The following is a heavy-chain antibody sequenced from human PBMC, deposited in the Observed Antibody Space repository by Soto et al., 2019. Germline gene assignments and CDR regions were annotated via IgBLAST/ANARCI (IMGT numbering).Heavy chain of an antibody. V-gene: IGHV3-33*08. CDR1: GFTFNSHG. D-gene: IGHD3-3*02. CDR2: IYYDGSNK. J-gene: IGHJ5*02. CDR3: AQDRTAFVAEVSWLES. Sequence: QVLLVESGGGVVQPGGSLTLSCVGSGFTFNSHGMHWVRQAPGKGLEWVAVIYYDGSNKYYEESVKGRFTISRDNSRNTGDLQLNCLRAEDTALYYCAQDRTAFVAEVSWLESWGQGTLVTVSA.